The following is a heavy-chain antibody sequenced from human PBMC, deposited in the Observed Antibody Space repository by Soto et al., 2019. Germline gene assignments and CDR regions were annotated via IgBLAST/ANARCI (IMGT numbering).Heavy chain of an antibody. CDR2: INPNSGGT. D-gene: IGHD4-17*01. CDR1: GYTFTGYY. V-gene: IGHV1-2*04. J-gene: IGHJ5*02. Sequence: ASVKVSCKASGYTFTGYYMHWVRQAPGQGLEWMGWINPNSGGTNYAQKFQGWVTMTRDTSISTAYMELSRLRSDDTAVYYCARGGAHYGGNLWNWFDPWGQGTLVTVSS. CDR3: ARGGAHYGGNLWNWFDP.